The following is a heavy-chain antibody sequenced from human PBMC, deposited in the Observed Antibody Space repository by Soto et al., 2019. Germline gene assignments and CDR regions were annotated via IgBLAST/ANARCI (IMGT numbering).Heavy chain of an antibody. D-gene: IGHD3-3*01. CDR3: AGLRFLALEAFDI. CDR2: IWYDGSNK. V-gene: IGHV3-33*01. J-gene: IGHJ3*02. Sequence: QVQLVESGGGVVQPGRSLRLSCAASGFTFSSYGMHWVRQAPGKGLEWVAVIWYDGSNKYYADSVKGRFTISRDNSKNTLYLQMNSLRAEDTAVYYCAGLRFLALEAFDIWGQGTMVTVSS. CDR1: GFTFSSYG.